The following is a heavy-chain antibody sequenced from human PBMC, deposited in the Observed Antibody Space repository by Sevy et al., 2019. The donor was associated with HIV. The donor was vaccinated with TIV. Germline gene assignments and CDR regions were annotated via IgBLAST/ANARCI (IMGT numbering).Heavy chain of an antibody. V-gene: IGHV3-23*01. CDR1: GFTFSSYA. CDR3: AKVPSRHGGTWIQNPFDY. Sequence: GGSLRLSCAASGFTFSSYAMSWVHQAPGKGLEWVSAISGSGGSTYYADSVKGRFTISRDNSKNTLYLQMNSLRAEDTAVYYCAKVPSRHGGTWIQNPFDYWGQGTLVTVSS. D-gene: IGHD5-18*01. CDR2: ISGSGGST. J-gene: IGHJ4*02.